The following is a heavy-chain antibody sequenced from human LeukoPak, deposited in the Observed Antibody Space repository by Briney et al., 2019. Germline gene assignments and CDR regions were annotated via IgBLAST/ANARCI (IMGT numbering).Heavy chain of an antibody. CDR3: ARDPRRLPGSYYISPVNWLDP. CDR1: GFTFSSYG. J-gene: IGHJ5*02. V-gene: IGHV3-33*01. Sequence: GRSLRLSCAASGFTFSSYGMHWVRQAPGKGLEWVAVIWYDGSNKYYADSVKGRFTISRDNSKNTLYLQMNSLRAEDTAVYYCARDPRRLPGSYYISPVNWLDPWGQGTLVTVSS. CDR2: IWYDGSNK. D-gene: IGHD3-10*01.